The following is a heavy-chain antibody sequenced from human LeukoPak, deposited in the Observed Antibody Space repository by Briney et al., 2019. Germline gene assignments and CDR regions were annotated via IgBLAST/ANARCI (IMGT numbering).Heavy chain of an antibody. D-gene: IGHD2-2*01. CDR1: GFSFSRYG. J-gene: IGHJ6*02. CDR3: ARDIVVPTSSYYYYGMDV. V-gene: IGHV3-7*01. Sequence: GRSLRLSCAASGFSFSRYGMHWVRQAPGKGLEWVANIKQDGSEKYYVDSVKGRFTISRDNAKNSLYLQMNSLRAEDTAVYYCARDIVVPTSSYYYYGMDVWGQGTTVTVSS. CDR2: IKQDGSEK.